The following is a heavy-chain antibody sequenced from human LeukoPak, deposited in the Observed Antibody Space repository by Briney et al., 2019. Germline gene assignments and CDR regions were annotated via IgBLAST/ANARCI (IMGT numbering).Heavy chain of an antibody. CDR2: INPNSGGT. V-gene: IGHV1-2*02. J-gene: IGHJ4*02. CDR3: ARDHGSSSWYNPNFDY. D-gene: IGHD6-13*01. CDR1: GYTFTGYY. Sequence: ASVKVSCKASGYTFTGYYMHWVRQAPGQGLEWMGWINPNSGGTNYAQKFQGRVTMTRDTSISTAYMELSRLRSDDTAVYYCARDHGSSSWYNPNFDYGGQATLVTVSS.